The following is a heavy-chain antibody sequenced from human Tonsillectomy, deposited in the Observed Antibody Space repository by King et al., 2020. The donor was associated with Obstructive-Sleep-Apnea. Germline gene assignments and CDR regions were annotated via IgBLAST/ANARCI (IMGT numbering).Heavy chain of an antibody. J-gene: IGHJ6*02. V-gene: IGHV3-15*01. CDR3: STDLGQHPLQYIHYSLDVDV. CDR1: GFTFSKAL. D-gene: IGHD2-15*01. CDR2: IKSKTDGVTT. Sequence: VQLVESGGGVVKPGGSLRLSCAASGFTFSKALMSWVRQAPGRGLEWVGHIKSKTDGVTTDYAAPGKGRFTISREHSKNTLYLQMNSLRTEDKAVYYCSTDLGQHPLQYIHYSLDVDVWGQGTTVPVPS.